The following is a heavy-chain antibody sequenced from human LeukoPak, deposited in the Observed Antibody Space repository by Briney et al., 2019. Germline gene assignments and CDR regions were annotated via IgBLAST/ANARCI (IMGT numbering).Heavy chain of an antibody. CDR1: GFSIYSYY. J-gene: IGHJ4*02. D-gene: IGHD1-26*01. CDR2: IYYSGST. CDR3: ARVGPADGSYYDY. Sequence: PSETLSLTCTVSGFSIYSYYWSWLRQPPGKGLEGCGYIYYSGSTSYNPSLKSRVTISVDTSKNQFSLKLSSVTAADTAVYYCARVGPADGSYYDYWGQGTLVTVSS. V-gene: IGHV4-59*01.